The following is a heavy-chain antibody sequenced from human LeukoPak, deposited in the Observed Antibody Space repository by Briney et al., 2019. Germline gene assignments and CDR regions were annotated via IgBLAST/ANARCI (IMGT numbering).Heavy chain of an antibody. J-gene: IGHJ4*02. CDR1: GGSISSGSYY. CDR3: AGGLGIGYYFDY. D-gene: IGHD7-27*01. CDR2: IYTSGST. Sequence: SQTLSLTCTVSGGSISSGSYYWSWIRQPAGKGLEWIGRIYTSGSTNYNPSLKSRVIISVDTSKNQFSLKLSSVTAADTAVYYCAGGLGIGYYFDYWGQGTLVTVSS. V-gene: IGHV4-61*02.